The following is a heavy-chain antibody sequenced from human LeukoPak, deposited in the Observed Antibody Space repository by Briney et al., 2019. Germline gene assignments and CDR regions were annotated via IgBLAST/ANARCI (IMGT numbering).Heavy chain of an antibody. Sequence: SETLSLTCTVSGGSISSYYWSWIRQPPGKGLEWIAYIYYTGSTNYNPSLKSRLTISVDTSKNQFSLKLGSVTAADTAVYYCASDSGGGYDKYAFDIWGQGTKVTVSS. CDR2: IYYTGST. J-gene: IGHJ3*02. CDR3: ASDSGGGYDKYAFDI. V-gene: IGHV4-59*01. D-gene: IGHD1-26*01. CDR1: GGSISSYY.